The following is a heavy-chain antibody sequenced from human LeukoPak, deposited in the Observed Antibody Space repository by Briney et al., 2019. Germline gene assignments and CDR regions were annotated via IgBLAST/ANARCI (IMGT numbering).Heavy chain of an antibody. Sequence: ASVTVSCKASGYTFTSYGISWVRQAPGQGLAWMGWISAYNGNTNYAQKLQGRVTMTTDTSTSTAYMELRSLRSDDTAVYYCARAHVVRGVIIVDYWGQGTLVTVSS. CDR3: ARAHVVRGVIIVDY. CDR1: GYTFTSYG. D-gene: IGHD3-10*01. J-gene: IGHJ4*02. V-gene: IGHV1-18*01. CDR2: ISAYNGNT.